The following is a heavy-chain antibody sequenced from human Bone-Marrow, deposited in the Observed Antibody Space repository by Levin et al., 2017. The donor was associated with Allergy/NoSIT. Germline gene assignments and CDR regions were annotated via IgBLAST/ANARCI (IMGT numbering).Heavy chain of an antibody. Sequence: GESLKISCRASGYTFSDYYMHWVRQAPGQGLECMGWINLNSGATESAPKFQGRVTMTRDPSISTAFMDLSRLRSDDTAVYYCARVFRTSSPDFWGQGTLVTVSS. CDR3: ARVFRTSSPDF. D-gene: IGHD3/OR15-3a*01. J-gene: IGHJ4*02. V-gene: IGHV1-2*02. CDR1: GYTFSDYY. CDR2: INLNSGAT.